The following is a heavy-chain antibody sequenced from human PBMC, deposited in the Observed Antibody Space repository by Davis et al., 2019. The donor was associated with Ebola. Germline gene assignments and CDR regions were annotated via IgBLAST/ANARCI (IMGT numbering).Heavy chain of an antibody. Sequence: PSETLSLTCAVYGGSLSGYYWGWIRQPPGKGLEWIGSIYYSGSTYYNPSLKSRVTISVDTSKNQFSLKLSSVTAADTAVYYCARHFYGDYHFDYWGQGTLVTVSS. CDR3: ARHFYGDYHFDY. D-gene: IGHD4-17*01. CDR1: GGSLSGYY. CDR2: IYYSGST. V-gene: IGHV4-39*01. J-gene: IGHJ4*02.